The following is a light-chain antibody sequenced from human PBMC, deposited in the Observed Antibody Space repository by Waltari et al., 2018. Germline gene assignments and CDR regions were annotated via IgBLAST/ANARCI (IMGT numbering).Light chain of an antibody. CDR1: QSVGRA. CDR3: QMYVRLPVT. Sequence: EIVLTQSPGTLALSPGERATLSCRARQSVGRALAWHQQKPGQAPRLLIYDTSTRATGISGKFSGSGSGTDFSLTISRVEPEDFAVYFCQMYVRLPVTFGQGTKVEVK. V-gene: IGKV3-20*01. J-gene: IGKJ1*01. CDR2: DTS.